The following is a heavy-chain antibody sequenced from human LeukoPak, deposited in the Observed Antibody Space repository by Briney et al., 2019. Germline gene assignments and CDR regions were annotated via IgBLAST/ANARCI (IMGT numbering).Heavy chain of an antibody. CDR3: ARYGDEGGLGELSPFDY. CDR1: GGSISSYY. D-gene: IGHD3-16*02. CDR2: IYYSGST. J-gene: IGHJ4*02. Sequence: PSETLSLTCTVSGGSISSYYWSWIRQPPGKGLEWIGYIYYSGSTNYNPSLKSRVTISVDTSKNQFSLKLSSVTAADTAVYYCARYGDEGGLGELSPFDYWGQGTLVTVSS. V-gene: IGHV4-59*08.